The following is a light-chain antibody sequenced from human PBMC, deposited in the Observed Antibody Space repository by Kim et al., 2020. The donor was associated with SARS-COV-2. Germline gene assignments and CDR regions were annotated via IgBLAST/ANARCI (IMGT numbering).Light chain of an antibody. CDR1: QNVKTN. J-gene: IGKJ2*01. CDR3: QQYESWPPYT. CDR2: GAS. Sequence: EIMMTQSPATLSVSPGEGVTLSCKASQNVKTNLAWHQHKPGQGTRLLIYGASTRATDIPARFSGSGSGTEFTLTISSLQSEDFAVYYCQQYESWPPYTFGQGTKLEI. V-gene: IGKV3-15*01.